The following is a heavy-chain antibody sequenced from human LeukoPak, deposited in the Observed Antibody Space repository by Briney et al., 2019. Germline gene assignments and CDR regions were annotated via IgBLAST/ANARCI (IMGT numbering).Heavy chain of an antibody. CDR2: IHHSGST. CDR1: GYSFSSGYY. V-gene: IGHV4-38-2*02. D-gene: IGHD5-12*01. CDR3: ASVPKLSLIVATILFDY. Sequence: SETLSLTCTVSGYSFSSGYYWGWVRQPPGKGLEWIGSIHHSGSTYYNPSLKSRVTISVDTSKNQFSLKLSSVTAADTAVYYCASVPKLSLIVATILFDYWGQGTLVTVSS. J-gene: IGHJ4*02.